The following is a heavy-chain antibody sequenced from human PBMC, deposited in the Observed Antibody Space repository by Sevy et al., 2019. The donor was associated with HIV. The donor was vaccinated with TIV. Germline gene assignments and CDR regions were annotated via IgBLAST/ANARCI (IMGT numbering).Heavy chain of an antibody. CDR3: ARGKVLFDY. CDR1: GGSFSSYY. J-gene: IGHJ4*02. Sequence: SETLSLTCTVSGGSFSSYYWSWTRQPPGKGLEWIGYIYYNGSTNSKPSLKSRVTISAHTSKNQFSLKLNSVTAADTAVYYCARGKVLFDYWGQGTLVTVSS. CDR2: IYYNGST. V-gene: IGHV4-59*01. D-gene: IGHD3-10*01.